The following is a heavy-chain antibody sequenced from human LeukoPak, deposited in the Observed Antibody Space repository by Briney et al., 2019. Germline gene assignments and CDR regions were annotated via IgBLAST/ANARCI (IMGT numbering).Heavy chain of an antibody. CDR3: AKGGRFGSNKAGYSYGYVGY. D-gene: IGHD5-18*01. J-gene: IGHJ4*02. Sequence: GGSLRLSCAASGFTFDDYAMHWVRQAPGKGLEWVSLISGDGGSTYYADSVKGRFTISRDNSKNSLYLQMNSLRTEDTALYYCAKGGRFGSNKAGYSYGYVGYWGQGTLVTVSS. CDR2: ISGDGGST. CDR1: GFTFDDYA. V-gene: IGHV3-43*02.